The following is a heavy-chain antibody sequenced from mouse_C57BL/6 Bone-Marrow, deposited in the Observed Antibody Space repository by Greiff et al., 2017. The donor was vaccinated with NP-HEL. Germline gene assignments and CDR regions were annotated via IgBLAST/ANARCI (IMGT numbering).Heavy chain of an antibody. CDR3: ARSPHYYGSSYVDY. CDR2: INPNNGGT. V-gene: IGHV1-26*01. Sequence: EVQLQQSGPELVKPGASVKISCKASGYTFTDYYMNWVKQSHGKSLEWIGDINPNNGGTSYNQKFKGKATLTVDKSSSTAYMELRSLTSEDSAVYYCARSPHYYGSSYVDYWGQGTTLTVSS. J-gene: IGHJ2*01. CDR1: GYTFTDYY. D-gene: IGHD1-1*01.